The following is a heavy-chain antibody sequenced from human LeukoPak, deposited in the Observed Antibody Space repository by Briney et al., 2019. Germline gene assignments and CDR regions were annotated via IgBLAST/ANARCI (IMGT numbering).Heavy chain of an antibody. J-gene: IGHJ4*02. V-gene: IGHV1-18*01. CDR2: ISAYNGNT. CDR1: GYTFTSYG. D-gene: IGHD2-15*01. Sequence: APVKVSCKASGYTFTSYGISWVRQAPGQGLEWMGWISAYNGNTNYAQKLQGRVTMTTDTSTSTAYMELRSLRSDDTAVYYCARVPYCSGGSCYSSIDYWGQGTLVTVSS. CDR3: ARVPYCSGGSCYSSIDY.